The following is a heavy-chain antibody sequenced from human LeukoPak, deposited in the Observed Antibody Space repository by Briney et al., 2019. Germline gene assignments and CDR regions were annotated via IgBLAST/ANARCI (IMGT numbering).Heavy chain of an antibody. V-gene: IGHV3-21*01. D-gene: IGHD1-26*01. CDR1: GFTFSNYN. CDR2: ITSSGTYI. Sequence: GGSLRLSCAASGFTFSNYNMNWVRQAPGMALEWVSSITSSGTYIFYADSVKGRFTISRDNAKNSLYLQMNSLGPEDTAVYYCARDPYSGNYGNYYYYYMDVWGKGTTVTISS. J-gene: IGHJ6*03. CDR3: ARDPYSGNYGNYYYYYMDV.